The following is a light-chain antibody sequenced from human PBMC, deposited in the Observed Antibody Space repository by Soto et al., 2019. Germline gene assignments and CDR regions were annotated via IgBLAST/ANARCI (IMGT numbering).Light chain of an antibody. CDR3: QQYNNWPSFT. CDR2: GAS. V-gene: IGKV3-15*01. Sequence: DIVMTQSPATLSVSPGERATLSCRASQSVSSNLAWYQQKPGQAPRLLVYGASTRATGIPARCSGSGSGTEFILTISSLQSEDFALYYCQQYNNWPSFTFGPGTKVDIK. CDR1: QSVSSN. J-gene: IGKJ3*01.